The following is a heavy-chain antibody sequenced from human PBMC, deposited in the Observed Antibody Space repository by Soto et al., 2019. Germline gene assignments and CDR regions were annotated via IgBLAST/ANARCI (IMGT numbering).Heavy chain of an antibody. CDR1: GFPFSNFE. CDR2: IDVGGAV. D-gene: IGHD3-16*01. Sequence: EVQVVESGGGLVQPGGSLRLSCGASGFPFSNFEMNWVRQAPGKGLQWLSYIDVGGAVYYADSVKGRFTISRDNAKNSLYLQMSILRVGDTAVYFRVGGGLSYFDHWGPGVLVTVSS. J-gene: IGHJ4*02. CDR3: VGGGLSYFDH. V-gene: IGHV3-48*03.